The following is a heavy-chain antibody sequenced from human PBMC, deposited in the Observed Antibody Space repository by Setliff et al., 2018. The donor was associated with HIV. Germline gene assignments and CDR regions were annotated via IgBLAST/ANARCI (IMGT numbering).Heavy chain of an antibody. CDR2: IYHRGST. J-gene: IGHJ5*02. Sequence: SETLSLTCAVSGYSISRDHYWAWIRQPPGKGLEYIGNIYHRGSTFYNPSLKSRVTVSVDTSKNQFSLKLSSVTAADTAVYYWAGSYYYDSSGYSSRYWFDPCGQGTLVTVSS. V-gene: IGHV4-38-2*01. D-gene: IGHD3-22*01. CDR3: AGSYYYDSSGYSSRYWFDP. CDR1: GYSISRDHY.